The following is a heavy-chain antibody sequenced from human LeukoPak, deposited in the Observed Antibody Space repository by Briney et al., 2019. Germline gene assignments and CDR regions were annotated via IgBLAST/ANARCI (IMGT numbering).Heavy chain of an antibody. V-gene: IGHV4-61*02. CDR2: IYTTGST. Sequence: SETLSLTCTVSGASIGSGSYYWSWIRQPAGKGLEWIGRIYTTGSTDYNPSLKSRFSMSIDTSKNQLSLRLSSVTAADTAVYYCARDRYCSSTSCYGGNWFDPWGQGTLVTVSS. CDR3: ARDRYCSSTSCYGGNWFDP. J-gene: IGHJ5*02. D-gene: IGHD2-2*01. CDR1: GASIGSGSYY.